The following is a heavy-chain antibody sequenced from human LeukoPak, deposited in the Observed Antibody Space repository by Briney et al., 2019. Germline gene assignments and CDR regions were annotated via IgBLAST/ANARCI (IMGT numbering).Heavy chain of an antibody. CDR2: ISSSSSTI. J-gene: IGHJ3*02. D-gene: IGHD5-18*01. CDR3: ARGGGSAGNTRLQLGAFEI. V-gene: IGHV3-48*01. Sequence: GGSLRLSCAASGFTFSSYSMNWVRQAPGKGLEWVSYISSSSSTIYYADSVKGRFTISRDNAKNSLYLQMNSLRAEDTAVYYCARGGGSAGNTRLQLGAFEIWGQGTMVTVSS. CDR1: GFTFSSYS.